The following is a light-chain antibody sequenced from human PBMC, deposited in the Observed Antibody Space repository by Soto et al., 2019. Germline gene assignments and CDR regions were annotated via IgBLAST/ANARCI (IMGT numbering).Light chain of an antibody. CDR1: QSVLYSSNNKNY. V-gene: IGKV4-1*01. CDR2: WAY. Sequence: DIVMTQSPDSLAVSLGERATFNCKSSQSVLYSSNNKNYLAWYQQKPGQPPKLLIYWAYTRESGVPDRFSGRGPGTDFILTISSLPAEEEEVYYCQRYCNSPITFGGGTKVEI. CDR3: QRYCNSPIT. J-gene: IGKJ4*01.